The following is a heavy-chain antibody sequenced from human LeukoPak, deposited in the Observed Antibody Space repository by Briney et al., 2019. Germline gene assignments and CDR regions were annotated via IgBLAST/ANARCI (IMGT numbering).Heavy chain of an antibody. D-gene: IGHD6-6*01. CDR2: IIPILGIA. V-gene: IGHV1-69*04. CDR3: ARSSPARRFGFDY. CDR1: GYTFTSYG. J-gene: IGHJ4*02. Sequence: SVKVSCKASGYTFTSYGISWVRQAPGQGLEWMGRIIPILGIANYAQKFQGRVTITADESTSTAYMELSSLRSEDTAVYYCARSSPARRFGFDYWGQGTLVTVSS.